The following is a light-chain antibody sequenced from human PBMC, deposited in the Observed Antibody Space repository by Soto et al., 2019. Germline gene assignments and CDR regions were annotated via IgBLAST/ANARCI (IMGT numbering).Light chain of an antibody. CDR1: QSVSSY. CDR3: QQYNNWPLT. Sequence: EIVMTQSPATLSVSPGERATLSCRASQSVSSYLAWYQQKPCQAPWLLIYGASTRATDIPARFSGSGSGTEFTLTISSLQSEDFALYYCQQYNNWPLTFGGGTKV. V-gene: IGKV3-15*01. CDR2: GAS. J-gene: IGKJ4*01.